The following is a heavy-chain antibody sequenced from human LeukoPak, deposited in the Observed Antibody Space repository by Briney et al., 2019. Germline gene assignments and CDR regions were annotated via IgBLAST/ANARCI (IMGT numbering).Heavy chain of an antibody. D-gene: IGHD4-17*01. V-gene: IGHV3-66*01. CDR2: IYSGGST. CDR1: GFTVSSNY. Sequence: RGSLRLSCAASGFTVSSNYMSWVRRAPGKGLEWVSVIYSGGSTYYADSVKGRFTISRDNSKNTLYLQMNSLRAEDTAVYYCASRRDYGDYYYYYYGMDVRGQGTTVTVSS. J-gene: IGHJ6*02. CDR3: ASRRDYGDYYYYYYGMDV.